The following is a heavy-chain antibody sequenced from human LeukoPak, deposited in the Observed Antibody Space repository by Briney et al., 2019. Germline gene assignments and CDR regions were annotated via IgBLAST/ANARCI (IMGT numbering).Heavy chain of an antibody. D-gene: IGHD6-13*01. Sequence: SETLSLTCAVSGGSISSSNWWSWVRQPPGKGLEWIGEIYHSGSTNYNPSLKSRVTISVDKSKNQFSLKLSSVIAADTAVYYCARDARQQLVDWFDPWGQGTLVTVSS. CDR2: IYHSGST. CDR3: ARDARQQLVDWFDP. V-gene: IGHV4-4*02. J-gene: IGHJ5*02. CDR1: GGSISSSNW.